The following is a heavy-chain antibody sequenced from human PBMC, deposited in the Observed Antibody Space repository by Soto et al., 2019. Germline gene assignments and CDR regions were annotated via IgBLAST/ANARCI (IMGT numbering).Heavy chain of an antibody. CDR1: GGSFSGYY. CDR2: INHSGST. J-gene: IGHJ4*02. V-gene: IGHV4-34*01. D-gene: IGHD6-19*01. Sequence: SETLSLTCAVYGGSFSGYYWSWIRQPPGKGLEWIGEINHSGSTNYNPSLKSRVTISVDTSKNQFPLKLSSVTAADTAVYYCARGGGIAVLLIGFDYWGQGTLVTVSS. CDR3: ARGGGIAVLLIGFDY.